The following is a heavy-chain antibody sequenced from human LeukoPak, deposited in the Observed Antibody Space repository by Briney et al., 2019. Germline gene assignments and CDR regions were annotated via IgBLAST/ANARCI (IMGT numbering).Heavy chain of an antibody. CDR1: GYTLTELS. V-gene: IGHV1-24*01. J-gene: IGHJ4*02. Sequence: ASVKVSCKVSGYTLTELSMHWVRQAPGKGLEWMGGFDPEDGETIYARKFQGRVTMTEDTSTDTAYMELSSLRSEDTAVYYCATDLYGGPRYFDYWGQGTLVTVSS. D-gene: IGHD4-17*01. CDR3: ATDLYGGPRYFDY. CDR2: FDPEDGET.